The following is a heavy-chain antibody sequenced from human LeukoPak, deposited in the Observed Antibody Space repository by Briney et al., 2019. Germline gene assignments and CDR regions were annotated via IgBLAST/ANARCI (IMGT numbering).Heavy chain of an antibody. V-gene: IGHV1-18*01. D-gene: IGHD1-26*01. CDR2: ISAYNGNT. CDR3: ARGWELRCGLGWFDP. CDR1: GYTFNRYG. J-gene: IGHJ5*02. Sequence: ASVKVSCKASGYTFNRYGMNWVRQAPGQGLEWMGWISAYNGNTNYAQKLQGRVTMTTDTSTSTAYMGLRSLRSDDTAVYYCARGWELRCGLGWFDPWGQGTLVTVSS.